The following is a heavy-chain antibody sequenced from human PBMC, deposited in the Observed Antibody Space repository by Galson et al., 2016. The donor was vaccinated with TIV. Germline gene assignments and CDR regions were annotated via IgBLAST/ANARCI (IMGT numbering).Heavy chain of an antibody. Sequence: SLRLSCAASGFTFSSYGTHWVRQTPGKGLAWAAFMSYDGRDKNYADSGKGRFSISRDKSKDTLYLQMNSLRAEDTAVYYCARVYISYFFDYWGQGTLVTVSS. CDR1: GFTFSSYG. D-gene: IGHD3-10*01. CDR3: ARVYISYFFDY. V-gene: IGHV3-30*04. CDR2: MSYDGRDK. J-gene: IGHJ4*02.